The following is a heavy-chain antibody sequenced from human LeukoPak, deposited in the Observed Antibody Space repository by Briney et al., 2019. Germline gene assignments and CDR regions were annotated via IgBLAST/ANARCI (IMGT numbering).Heavy chain of an antibody. V-gene: IGHV3-30*18. CDR3: AKDYDFWGRYGMDV. J-gene: IGHJ6*02. CDR2: ISYDGSNK. CDR1: GFTFSSYG. D-gene: IGHD3-3*01. Sequence: PGGSLRLSCAASGFTFSSYGMHWVRQAPGKGLEWVAVISYDGSNKYYADSVKGRFTISRDNSKSTLYLQMNSLRAEDTAVYYCAKDYDFWGRYGMDVWGQGTTVTVSS.